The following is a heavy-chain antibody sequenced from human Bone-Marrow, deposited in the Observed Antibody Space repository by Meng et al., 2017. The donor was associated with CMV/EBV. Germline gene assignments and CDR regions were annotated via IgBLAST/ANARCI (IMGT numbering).Heavy chain of an antibody. CDR1: GYTFTSYD. J-gene: IGHJ5*02. D-gene: IGHD3-3*01. V-gene: IGHV1-8*01. Sequence: ASVKVSCKASGYTFTSYDINWVRQATGQGLEWMGWMNPNSGNTGYAQKFQGRVTMTRNTSISTAYMELSSLRSDDTAVYYCARDSTIFGVVDHWGQGTLVTVSS. CDR2: MNPNSGNT. CDR3: ARDSTIFGVVDH.